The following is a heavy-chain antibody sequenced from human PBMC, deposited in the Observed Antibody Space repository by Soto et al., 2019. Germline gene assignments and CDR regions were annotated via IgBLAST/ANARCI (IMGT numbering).Heavy chain of an antibody. CDR1: GFTLSSYA. J-gene: IGHJ6*02. Sequence: GGSLRLSCAASGFTLSSYAMHWVRQAPGKGLEWVAVISYDGSNKYYADSVKGRFTISRDNSKNTLYLQMNSLRAEDTAVYYCARALYSYGYRLYYYYGMDVWGQGTTVTVSS. D-gene: IGHD5-18*01. V-gene: IGHV3-30-3*01. CDR2: ISYDGSNK. CDR3: ARALYSYGYRLYYYYGMDV.